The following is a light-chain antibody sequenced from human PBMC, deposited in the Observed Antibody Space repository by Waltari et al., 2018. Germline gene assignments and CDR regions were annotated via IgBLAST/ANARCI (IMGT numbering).Light chain of an antibody. J-gene: IGLJ3*02. Sequence: QAVVTQQPSLTVSPAGPVTLPCASSAGPVTSRHYPCWFRQKPGQAPRTMICATSIKQSWTPARFSGSLLQGKAALTLAGAQPEDEAVYYCTLSWVFGGGTKLAVL. CDR2: ATS. CDR3: TLSWV. V-gene: IGLV7-46*01. CDR1: AGPVTSRHY.